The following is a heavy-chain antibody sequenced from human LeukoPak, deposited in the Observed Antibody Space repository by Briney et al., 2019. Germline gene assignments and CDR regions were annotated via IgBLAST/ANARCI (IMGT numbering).Heavy chain of an antibody. V-gene: IGHV4-30-4*02. CDR2: IYYSGST. D-gene: IGHD3-10*01. CDR3: ARQVYRGLLWFGEYLNCDAFDI. Sequence: PSETLSLTCTVSGGSISSGDYYWSWIRQPPGKGLEWIGYIYYSGSTYYNPSLKSRVTISVDTSKNQFSLKLSSVTAADTAVYYCARQVYRGLLWFGEYLNCDAFDIWGQGTMVTVSS. J-gene: IGHJ3*02. CDR1: GGSISSGDYY.